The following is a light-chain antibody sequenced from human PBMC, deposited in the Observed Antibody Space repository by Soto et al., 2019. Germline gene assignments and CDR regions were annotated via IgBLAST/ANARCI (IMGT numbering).Light chain of an antibody. CDR3: SSYTSSSTYV. V-gene: IGLV2-14*01. Sequence: QSALTQPASVSGSPGQPITISCTGTSSDVGGYNYVSWYQQHPGKAPKLMIYEVSNRPSGVSNRFSGSKSGNTASLTISGLQAEDEADYCCSSYTSSSTYVFGTGTKLTVL. CDR1: SSDVGGYNY. J-gene: IGLJ1*01. CDR2: EVS.